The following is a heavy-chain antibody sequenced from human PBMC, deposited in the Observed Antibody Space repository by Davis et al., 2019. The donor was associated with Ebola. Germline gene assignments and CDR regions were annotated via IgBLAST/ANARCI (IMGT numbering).Heavy chain of an antibody. Sequence: GESLKISCKGSGYRFTNYWISWVRQMLGKGLEWMGRIDPSDSYTNYSPSFQGHVTISADKSISTAYLQWSSLKASDTAIYYCARLGPYGGTYYFDYWGQGTLVTVSS. CDR3: ARLGPYGGTYYFDY. CDR2: IDPSDSYT. V-gene: IGHV5-10-1*01. CDR1: GYRFTNYW. J-gene: IGHJ4*02. D-gene: IGHD4-23*01.